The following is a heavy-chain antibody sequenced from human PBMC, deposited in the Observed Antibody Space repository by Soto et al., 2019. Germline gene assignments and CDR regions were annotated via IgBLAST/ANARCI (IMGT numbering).Heavy chain of an antibody. CDR1: GFSFNSYV. CDR2: MSHDGNK. J-gene: IGHJ1*01. D-gene: IGHD3-22*01. Sequence: QVQLVESGGDVVQPGRSLRLSCAASGFSFNSYVMHCVRQAPGKGLEWVALMSHDGNKQYVDSVRERFTISRDNSKNKLNLEMNSLRAEDTAVYYCAREDESSGHAGTFRHWGQGTLVTVSP. CDR3: AREDESSGHAGTFRH. V-gene: IGHV3-30-3*01.